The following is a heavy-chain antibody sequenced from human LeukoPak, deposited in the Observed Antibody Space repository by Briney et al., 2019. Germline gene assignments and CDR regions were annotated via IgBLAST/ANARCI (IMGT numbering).Heavy chain of an antibody. V-gene: IGHV1-2*02. D-gene: IGHD1-26*01. CDR1: GYTFTGYY. CDR3: ARVRGYSGRSTVDFDY. Sequence: GESLKISCKGSGYTFTGYYMQWVRQAPGQGLEWMGWINPNSGGTNYAQKFQGRVTMTRDTSISTAYMEVSRLRSDDTAVYYCARVRGYSGRSTVDFDYWGQGTLVTVSS. CDR2: INPNSGGT. J-gene: IGHJ4*02.